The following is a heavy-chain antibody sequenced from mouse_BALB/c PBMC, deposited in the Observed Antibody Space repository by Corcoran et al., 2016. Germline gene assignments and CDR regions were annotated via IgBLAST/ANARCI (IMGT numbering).Heavy chain of an antibody. CDR2: INPYNDGT. CDR1: GYTFTSYV. J-gene: IGHJ4*01. Sequence: EVQLQQSGPELVKPGASVKMSCKASGYTFTSYVMHWVKQKPGQGLEWMGYINPYNDGTKYNEKFNGKATLTSDKSSSTAYMELSSLTSEDSAVYYCARGVYDEGGDYWGQGTSVTVSS. V-gene: IGHV1S136*01. D-gene: IGHD2-12*01. CDR3: ARGVYDEGGDY.